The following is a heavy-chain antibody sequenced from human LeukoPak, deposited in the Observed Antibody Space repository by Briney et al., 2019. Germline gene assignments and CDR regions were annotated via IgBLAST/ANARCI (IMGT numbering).Heavy chain of an antibody. V-gene: IGHV1-2*02. J-gene: IGHJ6*02. CDR2: INPNSGGT. Sequence: SVKVSCRASGFTFTGYYMHWVRQAPGQGLEWMGWINPNSGGTNFAQKFQGRVTMTRDTSITTAYMELSGLTSDDTAVYYCARGGQPSYGVDVWGQGTTVTVSS. CDR3: ARGGQPSYGVDV. CDR1: GFTFTGYY. D-gene: IGHD5-12*01.